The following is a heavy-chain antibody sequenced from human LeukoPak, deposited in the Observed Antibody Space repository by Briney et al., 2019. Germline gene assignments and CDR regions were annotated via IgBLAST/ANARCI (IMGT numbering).Heavy chain of an antibody. D-gene: IGHD3-22*01. Sequence: GGSLRLSCAASGFTFSSYWMSWVRQAPGKGLEWVANIKQDGSEKYYVDSVKGRFTISRDNAKNSLYLQMNSLRAEDTAVYYCARPYYDSSGYYFFQGGMCAFDIWGQGTMVTVSS. CDR2: IKQDGSEK. V-gene: IGHV3-7*01. CDR1: GFTFSSYW. CDR3: ARPYYDSSGYYFFQGGMCAFDI. J-gene: IGHJ3*02.